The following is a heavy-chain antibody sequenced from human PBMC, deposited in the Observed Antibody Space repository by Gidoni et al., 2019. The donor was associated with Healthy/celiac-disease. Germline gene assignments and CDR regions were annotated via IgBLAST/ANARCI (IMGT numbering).Heavy chain of an antibody. J-gene: IGHJ6*02. CDR3: ARAIGVGSSLYYYYYYGMDV. V-gene: IGHV4-34*01. D-gene: IGHD3-3*01. Sequence: QVQLQQWGAGLLKPSETLSLTCAVYGGSFSGYYWSWIRQPPGKGLEWIGEINHSGSTNYNPSLKSRVTISVDTSKNQFSLKLSSVTAADTAVYYCARAIGVGSSLYYYYYYGMDVWGQGTTVTVSS. CDR1: GGSFSGYY. CDR2: INHSGST.